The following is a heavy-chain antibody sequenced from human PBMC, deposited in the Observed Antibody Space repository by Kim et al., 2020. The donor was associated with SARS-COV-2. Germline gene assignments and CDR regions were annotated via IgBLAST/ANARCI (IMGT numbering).Heavy chain of an antibody. Sequence: ASMKVSCKASGYTFTGYYMHWVRQAPGQGLEWMGWINPNSGGTNYAQKFQGRVTMTRDTSISTAYMELSRLRSDDTAVYYCARDNGVNSGSSWYDHRRESYGMAVWGQGTTVTVSS. V-gene: IGHV1-2*02. CDR1: GYTFTGYY. CDR3: ARDNGVNSGSSWYDHRRESYGMAV. CDR2: INPNSGGT. D-gene: IGHD6-13*01. J-gene: IGHJ6*02.